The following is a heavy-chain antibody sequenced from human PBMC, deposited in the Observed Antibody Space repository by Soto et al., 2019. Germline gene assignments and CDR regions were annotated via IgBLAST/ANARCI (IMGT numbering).Heavy chain of an antibody. CDR2: ISSSGETT. V-gene: IGHV3-23*01. CDR1: GFTFSSFA. Sequence: EVQLLESGGGLVQPGGSLRLSCAASGFTFSSFAMTWVRQAPGEGLEWVSSISSSGETTYYSDSVKCRFTISRAMSKHMVYLHMPSLRAQDTSVFFFVLDCTFNFFPCMVVWGQGTTVTVSS. D-gene: IGHD2-21*01. CDR3: VLDCTFNFFPCMVV. J-gene: IGHJ6*02.